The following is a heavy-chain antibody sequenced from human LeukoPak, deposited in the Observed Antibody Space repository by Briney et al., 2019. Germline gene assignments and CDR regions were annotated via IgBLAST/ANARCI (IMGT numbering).Heavy chain of an antibody. Sequence: GGSLRLSCAASGFTVSSNYMSWVRQAPGKGLEWVSVIYSGGSTYYADSVKGRFTISRDNSKNTLYLQMNSLRAEDTAVYYCARVPTTVTTVYFDTWGPGTLLTVSS. CDR1: GFTVSSNY. V-gene: IGHV3-53*01. CDR3: ARVPTTVTTVYFDT. J-gene: IGHJ5*02. D-gene: IGHD4-17*01. CDR2: IYSGGST.